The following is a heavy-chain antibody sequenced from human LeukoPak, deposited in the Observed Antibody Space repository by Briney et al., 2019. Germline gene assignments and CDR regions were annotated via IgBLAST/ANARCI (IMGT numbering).Heavy chain of an antibody. CDR1: GFTFSSYA. Sequence: GGSLRLSCAASGFTFSSYAMSWVRQPPEKGLEWVSVIGGSGDNRYYADSVKGRFTISRDNSKNTLYLQMNSLRVEDTAVYYCVKGGWLDNWGQGTLVTVSS. J-gene: IGHJ4*02. CDR3: VKGGWLDN. D-gene: IGHD6-19*01. V-gene: IGHV3-23*01. CDR2: IGGSGDNR.